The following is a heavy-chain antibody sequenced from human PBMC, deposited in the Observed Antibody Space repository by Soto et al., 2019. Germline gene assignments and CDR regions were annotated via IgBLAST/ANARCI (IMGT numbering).Heavy chain of an antibody. D-gene: IGHD5-18*01. Sequence: PGGSLRLSCAASGFTFSSYGMHWVRQAPGKGLEWVAVIWYDGSNKYYADSVKGRFTISRDNSKNTLYLQMNSLRAEDTAVYYCARDGIQLWSDPVYYYYGMDVWGQGTKVTVPS. J-gene: IGHJ6*02. V-gene: IGHV3-33*01. CDR2: IWYDGSNK. CDR1: GFTFSSYG. CDR3: ARDGIQLWSDPVYYYYGMDV.